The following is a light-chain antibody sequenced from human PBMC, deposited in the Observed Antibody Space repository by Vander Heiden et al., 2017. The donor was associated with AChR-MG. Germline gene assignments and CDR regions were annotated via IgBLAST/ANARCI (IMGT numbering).Light chain of an antibody. CDR3: SSYAGSNEDVV. CDR1: SSDVGGYNY. CDR2: EVS. Sequence: QSALTQPPSASGSPGQSVTISCTGTSSDVGGYNYVSWYQRHPGKAPKLMIYEVSKRPSGVPDRFSGSKSGNTASLTVSGLQAEDEADYYCSSYAGSNEDVVFGGGTKLTVL. V-gene: IGLV2-8*01. J-gene: IGLJ2*01.